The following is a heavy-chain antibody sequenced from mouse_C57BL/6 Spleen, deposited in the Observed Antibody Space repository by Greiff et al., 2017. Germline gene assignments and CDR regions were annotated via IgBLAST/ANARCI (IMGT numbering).Heavy chain of an antibody. CDR2: IDPEDGET. CDR1: GFNIKDYY. J-gene: IGHJ1*03. D-gene: IGHD1-1*01. Sequence: EVQLQQSGAELVKPGASVKLSCTASGFNIKDYYMHWVKQRTEQGLEWIGRIDPEDGETKYAPQFQGKATITADTSSNTAYLQLSSLTSEDTAVYYCARGSSLHWYFDVWGTGTTVTVSS. CDR3: ARGSSLHWYFDV. V-gene: IGHV14-2*01.